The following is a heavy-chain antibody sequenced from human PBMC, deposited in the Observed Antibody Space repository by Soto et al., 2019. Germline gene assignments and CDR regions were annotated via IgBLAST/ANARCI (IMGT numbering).Heavy chain of an antibody. Sequence: SVKVSCKASGGTFSSYAISWVRQAPGQGLEWMGGIIPIFGTANYAQKFQGRVTITADESTSTAYMELSSLRSEDTAVYYCARALRYFDWPFDYWGQGTLVTVSS. CDR3: ARALRYFDWPFDY. D-gene: IGHD3-9*01. J-gene: IGHJ4*02. CDR2: IIPIFGTA. CDR1: GGTFSSYA. V-gene: IGHV1-69*13.